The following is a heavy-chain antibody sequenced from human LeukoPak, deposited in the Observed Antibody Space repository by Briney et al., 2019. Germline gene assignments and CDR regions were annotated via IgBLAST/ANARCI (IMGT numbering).Heavy chain of an antibody. J-gene: IGHJ3*02. Sequence: PGGSLRLSCAASGFTFSSYWMHWVRQAPGKGLVWVSRINSDGSSTSYADSVKGRFTISRDNAKNTLYLQMNSLRAGDTAVYYCARGTRRGYSGYGDADAFDIWGQGTMVTVSS. D-gene: IGHD5-12*01. CDR2: INSDGSST. CDR3: ARGTRRGYSGYGDADAFDI. CDR1: GFTFSSYW. V-gene: IGHV3-74*01.